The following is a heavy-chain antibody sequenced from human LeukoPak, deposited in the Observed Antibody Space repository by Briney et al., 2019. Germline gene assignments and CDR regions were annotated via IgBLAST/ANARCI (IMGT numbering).Heavy chain of an antibody. CDR2: MNPNSGST. CDR1: GYTFTSYD. Sequence: ASVKVSCKASGYTFTSYDINWVRQATGQGLEWMGWMNPNSGSTGYAQKFQGRVTMTRNTSISTAYMELSSLRSEDTAVYYCARGKGSPGAFDIWGQGTMVTVSS. V-gene: IGHV1-8*01. CDR3: ARGKGSPGAFDI. J-gene: IGHJ3*02. D-gene: IGHD1-26*01.